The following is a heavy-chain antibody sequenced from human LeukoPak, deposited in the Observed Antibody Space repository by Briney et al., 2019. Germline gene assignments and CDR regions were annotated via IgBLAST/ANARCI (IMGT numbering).Heavy chain of an antibody. J-gene: IGHJ4*02. D-gene: IGHD4-17*01. Sequence: GGSLRLSCAASGFTFSSYGMRWVRQAPGKGLEWVAVIWYDGSNKYYADSVKGRFTISRDNSKNTLYLQMNSLRAEDTAVYYCANPTAVTHYWGQGTLVTVSS. CDR2: IWYDGSNK. V-gene: IGHV3-30*02. CDR1: GFTFSSYG. CDR3: ANPTAVTHY.